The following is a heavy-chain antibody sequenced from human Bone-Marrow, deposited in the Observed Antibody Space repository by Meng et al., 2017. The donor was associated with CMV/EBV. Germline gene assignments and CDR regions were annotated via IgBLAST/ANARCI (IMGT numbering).Heavy chain of an antibody. Sequence: QVQVGKWGAEVKKPGSSVKVSCKASGGTFSSYAISGVRQAPGQGLEWMGGIIPIFGTANYAQKFQGRVTITADESTSTAYMELSSLRSEDTAVYYCASWAGNTFDYWGQGTLVTVSS. CDR2: IIPIFGTA. V-gene: IGHV1-69*01. J-gene: IGHJ4*02. CDR3: ASWAGNTFDY. D-gene: IGHD2/OR15-2a*01. CDR1: GGTFSSYA.